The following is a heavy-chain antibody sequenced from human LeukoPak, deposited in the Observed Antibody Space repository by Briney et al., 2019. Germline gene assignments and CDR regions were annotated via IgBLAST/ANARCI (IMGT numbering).Heavy chain of an antibody. Sequence: ATVKISCKAPGYTFTDYYMHWVQQAPGKGLEWMGRVDPEDGETIYAEKFQGRVTITADTSTDTAYMELSSLRSEDTAVYYCATGPRRERHGYWGQGTLVTVSS. CDR1: GYTFTDYY. D-gene: IGHD1-26*01. J-gene: IGHJ4*02. CDR3: ATGPRRERHGY. CDR2: VDPEDGET. V-gene: IGHV1-69-2*01.